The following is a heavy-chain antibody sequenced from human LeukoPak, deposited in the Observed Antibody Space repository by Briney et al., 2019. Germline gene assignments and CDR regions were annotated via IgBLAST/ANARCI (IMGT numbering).Heavy chain of an antibody. V-gene: IGHV1-2*04. D-gene: IGHD1-26*01. J-gene: IGHJ6*03. CDR1: GYTFTGYY. CDR2: INPNSGGT. CDR3: AKAHIGRVDYYYYMDV. Sequence: ASVKVSCKASGYTFTGYYMHWVRQAPGQGLEWMGWINPNSGGTNYAQKFQGWVTMTRDTSISTAYMELSRLRSDDTAVYYCAKAHIGRVDYYYYMDVWGQGTLVTVSS.